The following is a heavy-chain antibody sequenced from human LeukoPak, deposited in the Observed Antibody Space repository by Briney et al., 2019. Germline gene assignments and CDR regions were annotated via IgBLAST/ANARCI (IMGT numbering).Heavy chain of an antibody. J-gene: IGHJ5*02. D-gene: IGHD4-11*01. V-gene: IGHV1-2*02. CDR2: INAKSGAT. CDR1: GDTLTGLY. Sequence: ASVKVSCKASGDTLTGLYIHWVRQAPGQGLEWIGWINAKSGATSYAQKFQDRVTMTRDTSTNATFMELTRLTPDDTAMFYCARDNQEDSAVSNGYDGGWFDLWGQGTLVTVSS. CDR3: ARDNQEDSAVSNGYDGGWFDL.